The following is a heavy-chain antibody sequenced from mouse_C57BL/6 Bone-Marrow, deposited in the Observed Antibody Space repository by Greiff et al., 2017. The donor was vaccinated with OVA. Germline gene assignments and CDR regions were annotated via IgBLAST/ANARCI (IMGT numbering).Heavy chain of an antibody. CDR2: IDPENGDT. Sequence: EVHLVESGAELVRPGASVKLSCTASGFNIKDDYMHWVKQRPEQGLEWIGWIDPENGDTEYASKFQGKATITADTSSNTAYLQLSSLTSEDTAVYYCNTLGWLLRDYWGQGTTLTVSS. CDR3: NTLGWLLRDY. D-gene: IGHD2-3*01. V-gene: IGHV14-4*01. CDR1: GFNIKDDY. J-gene: IGHJ2*01.